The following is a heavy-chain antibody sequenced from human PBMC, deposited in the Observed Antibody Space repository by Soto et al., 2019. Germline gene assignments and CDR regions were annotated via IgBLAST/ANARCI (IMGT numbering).Heavy chain of an antibody. Sequence: LSLTCTVSRGSIGSNSWTWIRQPPGKGLEWIGYVYNSGSTNYNPSLKSRVTISVDTSKIKFSLKLSSVTDAGTAVYYCARGLSSSWSVGYYYEGLHVWGQGTRVKVSS. D-gene: IGHD6-13*01. J-gene: IGHJ6*01. CDR2: VYNSGST. V-gene: IGHV4-59*01. CDR1: RGSIGSNS. CDR3: ARGLSSSWSVGYYYEGLHV.